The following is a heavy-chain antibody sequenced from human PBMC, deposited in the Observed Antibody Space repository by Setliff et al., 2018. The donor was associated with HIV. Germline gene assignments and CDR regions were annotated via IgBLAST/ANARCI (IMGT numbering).Heavy chain of an antibody. CDR2: IIPMYNIP. V-gene: IGHV1-69*13. J-gene: IGHJ3*02. CDR3: ARDQTGVAAAAFGGGSAWSDEGFDI. CDR1: GGTLSNYV. D-gene: IGHD6-13*01. Sequence: GASVKVSCKTSGGTLSNYVITWVRQAPGQGLEWMGMIIPMYNIPAYAQKFQGRVTFTADESTSTAYMELSSLSSEDTAVCYCARDQTGVAAAAFGGGSAWSDEGFDIWGQGTMVTVS.